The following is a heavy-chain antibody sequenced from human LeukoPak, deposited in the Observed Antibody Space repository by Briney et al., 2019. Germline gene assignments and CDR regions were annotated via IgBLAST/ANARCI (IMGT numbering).Heavy chain of an antibody. CDR3: AREVYYFDY. CDR1: GGSFSGYY. CDR2: INHSGST. Sequence: PSETLSLTRAVYGGSFSGYYWSWIRQPPGKGLEWIGEINHSGSTNYNPSLKSRVTISVDTSRNQFSLKLSSVTAADTAVYYCAREVYYFDYWGQGTLVTVSS. V-gene: IGHV4-34*01. J-gene: IGHJ4*02.